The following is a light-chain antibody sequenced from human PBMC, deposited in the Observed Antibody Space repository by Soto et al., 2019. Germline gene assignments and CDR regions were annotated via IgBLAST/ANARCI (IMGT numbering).Light chain of an antibody. Sequence: QSALTQPASVSGSPGQSITISCTGTSSDVGGYNYVSWYQQHPGKAPKLMIYEVSNRPSGVSNRFSGSKSGNTASLTISGLQAEDEAEYYCNSYTSSSTGVFGGGTKLTVL. V-gene: IGLV2-14*01. CDR1: SSDVGGYNY. CDR2: EVS. CDR3: NSYTSSSTGV. J-gene: IGLJ3*02.